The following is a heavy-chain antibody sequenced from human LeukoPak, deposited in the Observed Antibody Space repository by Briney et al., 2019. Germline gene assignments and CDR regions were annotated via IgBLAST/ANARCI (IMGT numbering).Heavy chain of an antibody. Sequence: PGGSLRLSCAASGFTFSSYAMSWARQAPGKGLEWVSAISGSGGSTYYADSVKGRFTISRDNSKNTLYLQMNSLRAEDTAVYYCAKGPLAYCGGDCYSGIDYWGQGTLVTVSS. D-gene: IGHD2-21*02. J-gene: IGHJ4*02. CDR2: ISGSGGST. CDR1: GFTFSSYA. V-gene: IGHV3-23*01. CDR3: AKGPLAYCGGDCYSGIDY.